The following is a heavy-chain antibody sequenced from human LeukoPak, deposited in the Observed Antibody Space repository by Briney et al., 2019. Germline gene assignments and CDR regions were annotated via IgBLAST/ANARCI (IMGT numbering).Heavy chain of an antibody. CDR1: GGSISSHY. J-gene: IGHJ3*01. V-gene: IGHV4-59*11. CDR2: IYYSGST. D-gene: IGHD2-2*01. CDR3: AWGGSTSCYFETCDAFDF. Sequence: SETLSLTCTVSGGSISSHYWSWIRQPPGKGLEWIGYIYYSGSTNYNPSFKSRVTISVDTSKNQFSLKLSSVTAAVTAVYYCAWGGSTSCYFETCDAFDFWGQGTMVTVSS.